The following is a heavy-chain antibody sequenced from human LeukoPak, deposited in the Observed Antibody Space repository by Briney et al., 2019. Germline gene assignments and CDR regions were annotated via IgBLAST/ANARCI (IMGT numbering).Heavy chain of an antibody. CDR2: ISSSSSYI. V-gene: IGHV3-21*01. CDR1: GFTFSIYS. D-gene: IGHD3-10*01. Sequence: GGSLRLSWAASGFTFSIYSMSWVRQPPGRGLEWVSSISSSSSYIYYADSVKGRFTISRDNAKNSLYLQMNSLRAEDTAVYYCARDGSLWFGEEKYNWFDPWGQGTLVTVSS. CDR3: ARDGSLWFGEEKYNWFDP. J-gene: IGHJ5*02.